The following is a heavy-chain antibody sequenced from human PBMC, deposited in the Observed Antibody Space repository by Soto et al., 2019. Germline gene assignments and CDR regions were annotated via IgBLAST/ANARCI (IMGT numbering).Heavy chain of an antibody. CDR1: GYPFPSYA. CDR2: TNTNNGNT. CDR3: ARDLLGSFDV. Sequence: QFQLVQSGAVVRKPGASGKVSCRASGYPFPSYAMGWVRQAPGQGLEWVGWTNTNNGNTNSARRLQGRVTMTADTSTRTGYMELRSLRSDDTAIYYCARDLLGSFDVWGQGTMVTISS. D-gene: IGHD2-15*01. J-gene: IGHJ3*01. V-gene: IGHV1-18*01.